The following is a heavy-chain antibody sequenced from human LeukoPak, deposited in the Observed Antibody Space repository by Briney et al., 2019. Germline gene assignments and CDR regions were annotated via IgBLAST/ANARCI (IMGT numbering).Heavy chain of an antibody. CDR1: GGTFSSYA. CDR3: ARASPWELLGLIDY. J-gene: IGHJ4*02. D-gene: IGHD1-26*01. Sequence: ASVKVSCKASGGTFSSYAISWVRQAPGQGLEWMGWINPNSGGTNYAQKFQGRVTMTRDTSISTAYMELSRLRSDDTAVYYCARASPWELLGLIDYWGQGTLVTVSS. CDR2: INPNSGGT. V-gene: IGHV1-2*02.